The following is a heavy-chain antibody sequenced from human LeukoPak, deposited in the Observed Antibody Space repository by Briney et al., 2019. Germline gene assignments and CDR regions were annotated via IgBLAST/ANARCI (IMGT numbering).Heavy chain of an antibody. CDR2: IIPVLGIA. V-gene: IGHV1-69*04. J-gene: IGHJ5*02. CDR1: GGTFSSYA. CDR3: VRDEMATIGT. D-gene: IGHD5-24*01. Sequence: SVKVSCKASGGTFSSYAISWVRQAPGQGLEWMGRIIPVLGIANYAQKFQGRVTITADKSTSTAYMELSSLRSEDTAVYYCVRDEMATIGTWGQGTLVTVSS.